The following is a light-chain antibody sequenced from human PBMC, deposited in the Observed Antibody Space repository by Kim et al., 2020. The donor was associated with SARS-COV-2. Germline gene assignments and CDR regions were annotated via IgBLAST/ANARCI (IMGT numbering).Light chain of an antibody. CDR2: EDN. CDR3: QSYDSSNVV. CDR1: SGSIASNY. J-gene: IGLJ2*01. V-gene: IGLV6-57*01. Sequence: GKTVTISCPRSSGSIASNYVQWYQQRPGSSPTTVIYEDNQRPSGVPDRFSGSIDSSSNSASLTISGLKTEDEADYYCQSYDSSNVVFGGGTQLTVL.